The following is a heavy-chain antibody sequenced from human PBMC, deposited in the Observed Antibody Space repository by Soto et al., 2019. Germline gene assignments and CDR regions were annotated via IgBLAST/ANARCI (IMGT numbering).Heavy chain of an antibody. CDR2: ISAYNGNT. CDR1: GFTFTCYG. Sequence: ASVKVSCKASGFTFTCYGISWVRQAPGKGLEWMGWISAYNGNTDYAQKLQGRVTMTTDTSTSTTYMELRSLRSDDTAVYYCARDSSGYYDSSGYYPWFDPWGQGTLVTVSS. J-gene: IGHJ5*02. CDR3: ARDSSGYYDSSGYYPWFDP. V-gene: IGHV1-18*01. D-gene: IGHD3-22*01.